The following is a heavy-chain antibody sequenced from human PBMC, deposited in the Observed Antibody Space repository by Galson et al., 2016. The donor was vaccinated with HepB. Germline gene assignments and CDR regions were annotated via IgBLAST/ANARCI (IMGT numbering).Heavy chain of an antibody. CDR3: ARCCLGSYYYYYGMDV. Sequence: SETLSLTCTVSGGSISSSSYNWGWIRQPPGKGLEWIGSIYYSENTYYNPSLKSRVTISVDTSKNQFSLNLSSVTAADTAVYYCARCCLGSYYYYYGMDVWGQGTTVTVSS. D-gene: IGHD2-15*01. V-gene: IGHV4-39*01. J-gene: IGHJ6*02. CDR2: IYYSENT. CDR1: GGSISSSSYN.